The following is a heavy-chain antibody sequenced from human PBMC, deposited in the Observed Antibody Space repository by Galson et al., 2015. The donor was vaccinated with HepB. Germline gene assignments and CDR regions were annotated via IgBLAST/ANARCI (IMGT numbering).Heavy chain of an antibody. V-gene: IGHV1-46*01. CDR1: GYTFTSYY. D-gene: IGHD3-3*01. Sequence: SVKVSCKASGYTFTSYYMHWVRQAPGQGLEWMGIINPSGGSTSYAQKFQGRVTMTRDTSTSTVYMELSSLRSEDTAVYYCARRGYDFWRGYYGHFDYWGQGTLVTVSS. CDR3: ARRGYDFWRGYYGHFDY. CDR2: INPSGGST. J-gene: IGHJ4*02.